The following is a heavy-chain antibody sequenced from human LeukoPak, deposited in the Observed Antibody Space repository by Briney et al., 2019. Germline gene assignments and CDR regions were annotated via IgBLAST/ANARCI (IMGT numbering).Heavy chain of an antibody. CDR1: GGSISSYY. CDR2: IYTSGST. J-gene: IGHJ4*02. V-gene: IGHV4-4*07. CDR3: ARRARATTGGDYFDY. Sequence: ASETLSLTCTVSGGSISSYYWSWIRQPAGKGLEWIGRIYTSGSTNYNPSLKSRVTMSVDTSRNQFSLKLSSVTAADTAVYYCARRARATTGGDYFDYWGQGTLVTVSS. D-gene: IGHD1-1*01.